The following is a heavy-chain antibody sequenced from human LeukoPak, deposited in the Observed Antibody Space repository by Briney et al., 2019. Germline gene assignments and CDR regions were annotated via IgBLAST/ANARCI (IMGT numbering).Heavy chain of an antibody. CDR3: ARGGSSWYGPKVPIDY. CDR2: INPNSGGT. J-gene: IGHJ4*02. Sequence: ASVKVSCKAAGYTFTGYYMHWVRQAPGQGLEWMGWINPNSGGTDYAQKFQGRVTKTRDTSISTAYMELSRLRSDDTAVYYCARGGSSWYGPKVPIDYWGQGTLVTVSS. V-gene: IGHV1-2*02. CDR1: GYTFTGYY. D-gene: IGHD6-13*01.